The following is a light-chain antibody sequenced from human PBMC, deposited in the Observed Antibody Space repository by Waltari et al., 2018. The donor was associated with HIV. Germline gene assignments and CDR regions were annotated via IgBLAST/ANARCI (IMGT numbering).Light chain of an antibody. J-gene: IGKJ2*01. CDR1: QGISSY. Sequence: DIQLTQSPSFLSASVGDRVTIPCRASQGISSYLAWYQQKPGKSPKLLIYAASTLQSGVPSRFSGSGSGTDFTLTISSLQPEDFATYYCQQLNTYPRTFGQGTKLEIK. V-gene: IGKV1-9*01. CDR3: QQLNTYPRT. CDR2: AAS.